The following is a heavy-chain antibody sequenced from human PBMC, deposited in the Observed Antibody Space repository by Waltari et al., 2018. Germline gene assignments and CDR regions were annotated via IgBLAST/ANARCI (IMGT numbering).Heavy chain of an antibody. CDR2: FYYPGNL. Sequence: QLQLQESGPGLVKPSETLSLTCTVSGGSVSTTSYSWAWVRQSPGKGLEWIGTFYYPGNLYSNPALTRRVTISVDSPQNHLSLRLSSVTAADTAVYYCARLSGYCDDTGCYGHYAMDVWGQGTTVTVSS. D-gene: IGHD2-2*01. CDR1: GGSVSTTSYS. V-gene: IGHV4-39*02. CDR3: ARLSGYCDDTGCYGHYAMDV. J-gene: IGHJ6*02.